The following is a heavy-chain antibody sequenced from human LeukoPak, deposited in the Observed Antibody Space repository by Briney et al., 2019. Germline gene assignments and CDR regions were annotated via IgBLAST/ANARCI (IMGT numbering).Heavy chain of an antibody. Sequence: SETLSLTCTVSGGSISSSSYYWGWIRQPPGKGLEWIGSIYYSGSTYYNPSLKSRVTISVDTSKNQFSLKLSSVTAADTAVYYCARQSGYFDWLLRRNYYYYMDVWGKGTTVTISS. CDR1: GGSISSSSYY. J-gene: IGHJ6*03. CDR3: ARQSGYFDWLLRRNYYYYMDV. CDR2: IYYSGST. V-gene: IGHV4-39*01. D-gene: IGHD3-9*01.